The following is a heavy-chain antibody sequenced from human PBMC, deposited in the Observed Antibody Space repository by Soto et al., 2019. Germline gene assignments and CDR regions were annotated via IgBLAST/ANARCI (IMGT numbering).Heavy chain of an antibody. Sequence: SETLSLTCAVSGGSISSGGYSWSWIRQPPGKGLEWIGYIYHSGSTYYNPSLKSRVTISVDRSKNQFSLKLSSVTAADTAVYYCAGSYYYDSSGYIGTYNNFDDWGQGTLVTVSS. CDR2: IYHSGST. D-gene: IGHD3-22*01. CDR3: AGSYYYDSSGYIGTYNNFDD. J-gene: IGHJ4*02. V-gene: IGHV4-30-2*01. CDR1: GGSISSGGYS.